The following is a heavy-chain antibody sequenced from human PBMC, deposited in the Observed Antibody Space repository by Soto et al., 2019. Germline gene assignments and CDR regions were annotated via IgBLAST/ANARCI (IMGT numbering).Heavy chain of an antibody. D-gene: IGHD4-17*01. V-gene: IGHV3-30-3*01. J-gene: IGHJ4*02. CDR2: ISYDGSNK. Sequence: PGGSLRLSCAASGFTFSSYAMHWVRQAPGKGLEWVAVISYDGSNKYYADSVKGRFTISRDNSKNTLYLQMNSLRAEDTAVYYCAREKYGDYSYYFDYWGQGTLVTVSS. CDR3: AREKYGDYSYYFDY. CDR1: GFTFSSYA.